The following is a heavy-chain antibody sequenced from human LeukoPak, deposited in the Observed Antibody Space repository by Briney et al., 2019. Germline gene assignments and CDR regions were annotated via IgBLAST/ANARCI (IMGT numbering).Heavy chain of an antibody. V-gene: IGHV1-2*02. D-gene: IGHD2-8*02. CDR1: GYTFTGYY. CDR3: ARASPPSTYRWDYYYGMDV. Sequence: ASVKVSCKASGYTFTGYYMHWVRQAPGQGLEWMGWINPNSGGTNYAQKFQGRVTMTRDTSISTAYMELSRLRSDDTAVYYCARASPPSTYRWDYYYGMDVWGQGTTVTVSS. J-gene: IGHJ6*02. CDR2: INPNSGGT.